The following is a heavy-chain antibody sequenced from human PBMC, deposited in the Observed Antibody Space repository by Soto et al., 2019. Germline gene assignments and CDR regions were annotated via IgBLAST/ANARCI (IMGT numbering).Heavy chain of an antibody. J-gene: IGHJ4*02. CDR3: ARGFRLGYSSSWQHPY. CDR2: ISSSSSYI. V-gene: IGHV3-21*01. Sequence: PGGSLRLSCAASGFTFSSYSMNWVRQAPGKGLEWVSFISSSSSYIYYADSVKGRFTISRDNAKNSLYLQMNSLRAEDTAVYYCARGFRLGYSSSWQHPYWGQGTLVTVSS. CDR1: GFTFSSYS. D-gene: IGHD6-13*01.